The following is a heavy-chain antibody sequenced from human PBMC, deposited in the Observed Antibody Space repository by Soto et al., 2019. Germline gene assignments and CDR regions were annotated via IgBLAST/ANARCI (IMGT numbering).Heavy chain of an antibody. Sequence: QAPLEQSGGEVKKPGSSVKVSCKASRVAFSKFIVTWVRQAPGLGLEWVGGIIPIFGTANYAQKFQGRVTITEDESTSTSYMEVNNPRSEDTAVYYCAKVRYSSPMGYYYGMDVWGQGTTVTVSS. CDR1: RVAFSKFI. J-gene: IGHJ6*02. CDR3: AKVRYSSPMGYYYGMDV. CDR2: IIPIFGTA. D-gene: IGHD6-19*01. V-gene: IGHV1-69*01.